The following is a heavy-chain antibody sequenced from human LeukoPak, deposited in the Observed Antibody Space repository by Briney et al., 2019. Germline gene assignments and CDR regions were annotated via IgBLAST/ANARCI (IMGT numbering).Heavy chain of an antibody. J-gene: IGHJ6*03. Sequence: PSETLSLTCAVSGGSISSSNWWSWVRQPPGKGLEWIGEIYHSGSTNYNPSLKSRVTISVDTSKNQFSLKLSSVTAADTAVYYCARARAYYYYYMDVWGKGTTVTVSS. V-gene: IGHV4-4*02. CDR1: GGSISSSNW. CDR3: ARARAYYYYYMDV. CDR2: IYHSGST.